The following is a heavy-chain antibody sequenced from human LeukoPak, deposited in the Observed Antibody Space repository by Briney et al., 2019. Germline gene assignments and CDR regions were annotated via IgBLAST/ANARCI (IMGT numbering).Heavy chain of an antibody. Sequence: GSLRLPCAASGFTFSSYAMSWVRQAPGKGLEWVSAISGSGGSTYYADSVKGRLTISRDNSKNTLYLQMNSLRAEDTGVYYCAKDRRAATTATYNWFGPWGQATLVT. D-gene: IGHD2-15*01. J-gene: IGHJ5*02. CDR3: AKDRRAATTATYNWFGP. CDR2: ISGSGGST. CDR1: GFTFSSYA. V-gene: IGHV3-23*01.